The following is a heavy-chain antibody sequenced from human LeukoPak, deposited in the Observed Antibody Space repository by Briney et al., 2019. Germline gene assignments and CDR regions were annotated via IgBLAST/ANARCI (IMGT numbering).Heavy chain of an antibody. Sequence: GGSLRLSCAASGFAFSSYGMHWVRQAPGKGLEWVAVIWYDGSDKYYADSVKGRFTISRDNSKNTLYLQMNSLRAEDTAVYYCAKDYLMATITFFDYWGQGTLVTVCS. V-gene: IGHV3-33*06. CDR3: AKDYLMATITFFDY. J-gene: IGHJ4*02. CDR2: IWYDGSDK. D-gene: IGHD5-24*01. CDR1: GFAFSSYG.